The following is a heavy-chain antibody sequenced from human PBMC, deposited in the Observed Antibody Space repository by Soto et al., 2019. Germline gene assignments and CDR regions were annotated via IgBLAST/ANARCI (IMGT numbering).Heavy chain of an antibody. J-gene: IGHJ4*02. V-gene: IGHV3-30*18. Sequence: QVQLVESGGGVVQPGRSLRLSCAASGFRFSHYGMHWVRQAPGKGLEWVAVISYDGSNKDYSDSVRGRFTISRENSKNTVYPQMNSLRPEDTAVYYCAKSRDLLWFGELGDWGQGTGVTVSS. CDR3: AKSRDLLWFGELGD. CDR1: GFRFSHYG. CDR2: ISYDGSNK. D-gene: IGHD3-10*01.